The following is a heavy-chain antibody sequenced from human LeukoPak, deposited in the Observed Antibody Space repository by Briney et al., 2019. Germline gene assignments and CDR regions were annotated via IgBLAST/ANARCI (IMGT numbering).Heavy chain of an antibody. CDR1: GFAFSQFP. CDR2: ISHDGGNK. CDR3: ARSQGPYDY. J-gene: IGHJ4*02. V-gene: IGHV3-30*03. Sequence: GRSLRLSCVASGFAFSQFPVHWVRQAPGKRLEWVAFISHDGGNKKYGDSVKGRFTISRDNAKNTLYLQLNSLRAEDTAIYYCARSQGPYDYWGQGTLVTVSS.